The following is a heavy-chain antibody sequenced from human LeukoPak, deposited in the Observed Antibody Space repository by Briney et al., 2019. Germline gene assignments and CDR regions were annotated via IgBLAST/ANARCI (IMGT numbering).Heavy chain of an antibody. CDR3: AKGSRDSTSYCFDS. Sequence: PGGSLRLSCAASGFTFSTYAMSWVRRAPGKGLEWVSGISGSGESTFYADSVKGRFTISSDKSKNTLYLQMNSLRVEDTALYYCAKGSRDSTSYCFDSWGRGTPVAVSS. D-gene: IGHD3-22*01. CDR2: ISGSGEST. CDR1: GFTFSTYA. J-gene: IGHJ4*02. V-gene: IGHV3-23*01.